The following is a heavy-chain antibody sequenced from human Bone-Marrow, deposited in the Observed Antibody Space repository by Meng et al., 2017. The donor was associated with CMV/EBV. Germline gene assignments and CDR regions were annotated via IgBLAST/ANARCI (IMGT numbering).Heavy chain of an antibody. Sequence: GESLKISCAASGFTFSSYAMSWVRQAPGKGLEWVSVIYSGGSSTYYADSVKGRFTISRDNSKNTLYLQMNSLRVEDTGVYYCARGWLADPWGQGTLVTVSS. CDR1: GFTFSSYA. D-gene: IGHD5-24*01. V-gene: IGHV3-23*03. CDR2: IYSGGSST. J-gene: IGHJ5*02. CDR3: ARGWLADP.